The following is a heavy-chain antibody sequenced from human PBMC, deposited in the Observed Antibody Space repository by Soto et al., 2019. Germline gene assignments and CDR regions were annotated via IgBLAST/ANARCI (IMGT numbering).Heavy chain of an antibody. CDR2: IYYSGST. D-gene: IGHD2-2*02. Sequence: SETLSLTCTVSGGSISSYYWSWIRQPPGKGLEWIGYIYYSGSTNYNPSLKSRVTISVDTSKNQFSLKLSSVTAADTAVYYCARALLGYCSSTRCHTDYGMDVWGQGTTVTVS. CDR1: GGSISSYY. J-gene: IGHJ6*02. CDR3: ARALLGYCSSTRCHTDYGMDV. V-gene: IGHV4-59*01.